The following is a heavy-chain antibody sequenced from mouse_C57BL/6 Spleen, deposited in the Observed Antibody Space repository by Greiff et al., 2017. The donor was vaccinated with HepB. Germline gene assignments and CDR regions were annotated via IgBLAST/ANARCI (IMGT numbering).Heavy chain of an antibody. CDR2: IDPETGGT. CDR1: GYTFTDYE. J-gene: IGHJ2*01. D-gene: IGHD2-3*01. V-gene: IGHV1-15*01. Sequence: VQLQQSGAELVRPGASVTLSCKASGYTFTDYEMHWVKQTPVHGLEWIGAIDPETGGTAYNQKFKGKAILTADKSSSTAYMELRSLTSEDSAVYYCTRWRGDGYYEVDYWGQGTTLTVSS. CDR3: TRWRGDGYYEVDY.